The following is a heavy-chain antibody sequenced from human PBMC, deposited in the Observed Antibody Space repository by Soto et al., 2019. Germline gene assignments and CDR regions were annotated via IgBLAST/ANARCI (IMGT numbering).Heavy chain of an antibody. Sequence: GGSLRLSCAASGFTSSSYSINWVRQAPGKGLEWVSYISSSSSTIYYADSVRGRFTISRDNAKNSLYLQMNSLRAEDTAVYYCATETSYGGYAYWGRGTLVTVSS. J-gene: IGHJ4*02. V-gene: IGHV3-48*01. D-gene: IGHD5-12*01. CDR3: ATETSYGGYAY. CDR1: GFTSSSYS. CDR2: ISSSSSTI.